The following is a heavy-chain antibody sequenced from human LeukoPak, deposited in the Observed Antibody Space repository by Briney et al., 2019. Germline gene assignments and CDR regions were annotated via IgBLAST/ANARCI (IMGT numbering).Heavy chain of an antibody. J-gene: IGHJ4*02. CDR1: GYTFTSYG. Sequence: ASVNDSCKAAGYTFTSYGISWVGQAAGHGREWMGWISAYNSNTNYAQKLQGRVTMTTDTSTSTAYMELRSLRSDDTAVCYCARAGTTERTLLNDCWGEGTLVSVS. CDR3: ARAGTTERTLLNDC. V-gene: IGHV1-18*01. D-gene: IGHD4-17*01. CDR2: ISAYNSNT.